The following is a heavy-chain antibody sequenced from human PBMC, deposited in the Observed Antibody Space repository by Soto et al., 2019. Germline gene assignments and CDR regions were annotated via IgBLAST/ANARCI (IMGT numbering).Heavy chain of an antibody. Sequence: QVHLQQWGAGRLKPSETLSLTCALYGGSLDGYYWIWIRQSPGKGLEWIGEIHHSGSTKYNPSLKSRVSLLVDTSTKQFSLKLTSVTAADRGVYYCARGVDSWSGYLFWGQGTPVTVSS. CDR1: GGSLDGYY. D-gene: IGHD3-3*01. CDR3: ARGVDSWSGYLF. J-gene: IGHJ4*02. CDR2: IHHSGST. V-gene: IGHV4-34*01.